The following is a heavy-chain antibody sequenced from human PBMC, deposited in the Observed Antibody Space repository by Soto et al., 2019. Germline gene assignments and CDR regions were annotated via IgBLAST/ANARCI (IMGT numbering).Heavy chain of an antibody. D-gene: IGHD2-15*01. CDR1: GGSISSGDYY. Sequence: SDTLSLTRTVSGGSISSGDYYWSWIRQLPGKELERIAYIYYKGNTYYTPSLKSRATISLDTSRNQFFLNLNSVTAADTAVYYCARGVVVVVAATPFEAFDIWGQGTMVT. CDR3: ARGVVVVVAATPFEAFDI. V-gene: IGHV4-31*03. J-gene: IGHJ3*02. CDR2: IYYKGNT.